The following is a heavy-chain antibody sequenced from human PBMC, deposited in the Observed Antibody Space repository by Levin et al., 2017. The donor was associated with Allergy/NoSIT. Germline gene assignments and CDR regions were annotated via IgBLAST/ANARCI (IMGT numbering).Heavy chain of an antibody. Sequence: GESLKISCAASGFTFNNYWMHWVRQAPGKGLVWVSRINSDGSDTSYADLVKGRFTISRDNAKNTLYLQMNSLRAEDTAVYYCARGWNDYGGNEDWGQGMLVTVSS. CDR2: INSDGSDT. CDR1: GFTFNNYW. J-gene: IGHJ4*02. V-gene: IGHV3-74*01. CDR3: ARGWNDYGGNED. D-gene: IGHD4-23*01.